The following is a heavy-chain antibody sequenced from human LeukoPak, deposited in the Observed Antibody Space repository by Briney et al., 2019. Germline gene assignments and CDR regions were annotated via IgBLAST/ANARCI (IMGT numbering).Heavy chain of an antibody. Sequence: GASVKVSCKASGYTFTSYSLNWVRQAPGQGLEWMGWISTNTGNPTYAQGFTGRFVFSLDTSVSTAFLQISSLKPEDTAVYYCARRLRSTVDYWGQGTLVTVSS. V-gene: IGHV7-4-1*02. J-gene: IGHJ4*02. CDR1: GYTFTSYS. CDR2: ISTNTGNP. CDR3: ARRLRSTVDY. D-gene: IGHD6-25*01.